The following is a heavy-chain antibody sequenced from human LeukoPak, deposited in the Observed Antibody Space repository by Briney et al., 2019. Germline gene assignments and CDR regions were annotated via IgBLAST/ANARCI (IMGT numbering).Heavy chain of an antibody. J-gene: IGHJ5*02. V-gene: IGHV4-34*01. Sequence: SETLSLTCAVYGGSFSGYYWSWIRQPPGKGLEWIGEINHSGSTNYNPSLKSRVTISVDTSKNQFSLKLSSVTAADTAVYYCAREMYSSGWHKAYWFDPWGQGTLVTVSP. CDR1: GGSFSGYY. CDR2: INHSGST. D-gene: IGHD6-19*01. CDR3: AREMYSSGWHKAYWFDP.